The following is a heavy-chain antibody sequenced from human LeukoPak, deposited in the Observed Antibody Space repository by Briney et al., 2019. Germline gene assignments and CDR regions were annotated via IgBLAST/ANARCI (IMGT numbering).Heavy chain of an antibody. CDR3: VRGDRYFFDY. D-gene: IGHD1-14*01. V-gene: IGHV3-48*03. Sequence: GGSLSLTCAASGLRFSGYERNWFGQAQGRGLEWVSYIGNTGRTIYYVESVKGRFTVSRDNAKNSLYLQMNSLRAEDTAIYYCVRGDRYFFDYWGQGTLVTVSS. CDR1: GLRFSGYE. CDR2: IGNTGRTI. J-gene: IGHJ4*02.